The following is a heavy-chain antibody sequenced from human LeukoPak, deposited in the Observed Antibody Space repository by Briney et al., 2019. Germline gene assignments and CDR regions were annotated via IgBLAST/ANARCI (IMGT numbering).Heavy chain of an antibody. V-gene: IGHV3-23*01. D-gene: IGHD3-10*01. CDR2: ISGSGGST. J-gene: IGHJ6*04. CDR1: GFTFSSYA. Sequence: GGSLRLSCAASGFTFSSYAMSWVRQAPGKGLEWVSAISGSGGSTYYADSVKGRFTISRDNSKNTLYLQMNSLRAEDTAVYYCAKLGSGSAYYYYGMDVWGKGTTVTVSS. CDR3: AKLGSGSAYYYYGMDV.